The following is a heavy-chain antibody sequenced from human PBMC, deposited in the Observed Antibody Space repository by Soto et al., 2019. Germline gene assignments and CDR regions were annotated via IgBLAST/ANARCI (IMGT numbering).Heavy chain of an antibody. CDR1: GYTFTSYA. D-gene: IGHD6-13*01. CDR3: ARPLRGIAAAGFDVFDI. J-gene: IGHJ3*02. CDR2: INAGNGNT. V-gene: IGHV1-3*01. Sequence: ASVKVSCKASGYTFTSYAMHWVRQAPGQRLEWMGWINAGNGNTKYSQKFQGRVTITRDTSASTAYMELSSLRSEDTAVFYCARPLRGIAAAGFDVFDIWGQGTMVTVSS.